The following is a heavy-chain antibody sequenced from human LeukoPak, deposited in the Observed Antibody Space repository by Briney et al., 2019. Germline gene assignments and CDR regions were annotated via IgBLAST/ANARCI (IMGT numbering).Heavy chain of an antibody. J-gene: IGHJ6*02. CDR1: GGSISSYY. V-gene: IGHV4-59*13. Sequence: SETLSLTCTVSGGSISSYYWTWIRQPPGKGLEWLAYIYYTGTTNYKRSLRSRLTISVDTSKNQFSLKLTSVTPADTAVYYCARAAWSIQLPGPLCYYYGMDVWGQGTTVTVSS. CDR2: IYYTGTT. D-gene: IGHD5-18*01. CDR3: ARAAWSIQLPGPLCYYYGMDV.